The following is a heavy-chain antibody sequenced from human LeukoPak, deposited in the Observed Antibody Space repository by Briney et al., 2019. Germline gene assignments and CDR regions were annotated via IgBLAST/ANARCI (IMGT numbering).Heavy chain of an antibody. D-gene: IGHD2-2*01. Sequence: PGGSLRLSCAASGFTFSSYGMHWVRQAPGQGLEWVAVMWYDGSNKYYADSGKGRFTISRDNSKNTLYLQMNSLRVEDTAVYYCARGDQLLLDWGQGTLVTVSS. CDR3: ARGDQLLLD. CDR1: GFTFSSYG. CDR2: MWYDGSNK. J-gene: IGHJ4*02. V-gene: IGHV3-33*01.